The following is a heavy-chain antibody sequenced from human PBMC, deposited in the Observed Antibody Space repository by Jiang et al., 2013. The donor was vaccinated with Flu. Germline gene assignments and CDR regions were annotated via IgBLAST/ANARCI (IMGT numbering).Heavy chain of an antibody. D-gene: IGHD3-9*01. J-gene: IGHJ5*02. V-gene: IGHV1-69*17. CDR2: IIPIFGIT. CDR1: GGTFSTSA. Sequence: EVKKPGSSVKVSCKASGGTFSTSAISWARQAPGQGLEWMGGIIPIFGITNYAQKFQGRVMITADKSTSIAYMELSSLTSGDTAVYYCASEYYDILTGHYKGGKGWFDPWGQGTLVTVSS. CDR3: ASEYYDILTGHYKGGKGWFDP.